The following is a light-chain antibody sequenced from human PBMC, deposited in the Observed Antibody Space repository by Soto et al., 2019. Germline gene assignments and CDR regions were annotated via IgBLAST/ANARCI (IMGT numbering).Light chain of an antibody. Sequence: QSVLTQPPSASGSPGQSVTISCTGNSSDVGGYNYVSWYQQHPGKAPKVTIYEVSKRPSGVPDRFSGSKSGNTASLTVSGLQAEDEADYYCSSYAGSNNFVFGGGTKLTVL. CDR1: SSDVGGYNY. CDR3: SSYAGSNNFV. J-gene: IGLJ2*01. CDR2: EVS. V-gene: IGLV2-8*01.